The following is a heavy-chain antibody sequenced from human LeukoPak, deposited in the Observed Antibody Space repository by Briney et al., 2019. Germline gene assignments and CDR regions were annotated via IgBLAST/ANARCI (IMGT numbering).Heavy chain of an antibody. D-gene: IGHD1-14*01. V-gene: IGHV3-48*01. CDR1: GFSFSSYS. CDR2: ISSSSSTL. CDR3: ARNRGKGTSEFDY. J-gene: IGHJ4*02. Sequence: PGGALRLSCAASGFSFSSYSMNWVRQALGKGLEWVSYISSSSSTLYYADTVKGRFSISKDNAKKSLYLQMTSLRAEDTAVYYCARNRGKGTSEFDYWGQGTLVTVSS.